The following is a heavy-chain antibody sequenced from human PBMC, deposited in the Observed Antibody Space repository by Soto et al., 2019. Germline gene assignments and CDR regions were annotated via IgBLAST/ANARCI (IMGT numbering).Heavy chain of an antibody. D-gene: IGHD2-15*01. V-gene: IGHV4-59*01. CDR1: GGSISSYY. Sequence: SETLSLTCTVSGGSISSYYWSWIRQPPGKGLEWIGYIYYTGTTNYNPSLKSRVTISVDTSKNQFSLKLSSVTAADTAVYYCARNPCGGSGGSCYSGGYYYYYSGMGVWGQGTTVTVSS. CDR2: IYYTGTT. J-gene: IGHJ6*02. CDR3: ARNPCGGSGGSCYSGGYYYYYSGMGV.